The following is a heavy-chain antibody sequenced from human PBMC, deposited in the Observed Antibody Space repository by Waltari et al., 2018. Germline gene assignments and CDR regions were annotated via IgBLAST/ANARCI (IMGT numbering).Heavy chain of an antibody. CDR1: GFSFMGFA. CDR3: AKGSRGYTNYFFDS. D-gene: IGHD3-16*02. J-gene: IGHJ4*02. Sequence: EVQLLESAGGLVQPGEALRLSCAASGFSFMGFAMTWVRQAPGEGLWCVASISGSGATPFYADAVKGRFTIVRDNSRDTVYLQMNSLTVDDSAVYYCAKGSRGYTNYFFDSWGQGTLVSVSS. CDR2: ISGSGATP. V-gene: IGHV3-23*01.